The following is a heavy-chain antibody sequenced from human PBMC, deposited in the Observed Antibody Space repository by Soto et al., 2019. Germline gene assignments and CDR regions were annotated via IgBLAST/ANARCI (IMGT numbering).Heavy chain of an antibody. CDR3: ARGGRRDKGAPQKDFDY. CDR2: IYYSGST. J-gene: IGHJ4*02. D-gene: IGHD3-16*01. CDR1: GGSISSYY. V-gene: IGHV4-59*01. Sequence: SETLSLTCTVSGGSISSYYWSWIRQPPGKGLEWIGYIYYSGSTNYNPSLKSRVTISVDTSKNQFSLKLSSVTAADTAVYYCARGGRRDKGAPQKDFDYWGQGTLVTVSS.